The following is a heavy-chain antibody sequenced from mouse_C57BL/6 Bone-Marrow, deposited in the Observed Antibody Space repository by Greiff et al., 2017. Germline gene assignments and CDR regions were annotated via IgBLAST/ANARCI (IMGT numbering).Heavy chain of an antibody. D-gene: IGHD1-1*01. CDR1: GYTFTSYW. CDR3: ATTSYYYGSSLFDY. Sequence: VQLQQPGAELVRPGSSVKLSCKASGYTFTSYWMHWVKQRPIQGLEWIGNIDPSDSETHYNQKFKDKATLTVDKSSSTAYMQLSSLTSEDSAVFYCATTSYYYGSSLFDYWGQGTTLTVSS. J-gene: IGHJ2*01. V-gene: IGHV1-52*01. CDR2: IDPSDSET.